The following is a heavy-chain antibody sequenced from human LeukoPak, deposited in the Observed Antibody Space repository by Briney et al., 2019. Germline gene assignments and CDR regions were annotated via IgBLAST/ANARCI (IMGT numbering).Heavy chain of an antibody. Sequence: SGTLSLTCTVSGGSISSYYWSWIRRPPGKGLEWIGYIYYSGSTSYNPSLKSRVTISVDTSKNQFSLKLSSVTAADTAVYYCATCSSTSCYANNYYYYMDVWGKGTTVTVSS. CDR1: GGSISSYY. D-gene: IGHD2-2*01. CDR2: IYYSGST. V-gene: IGHV4-59*01. J-gene: IGHJ6*03. CDR3: ATCSSTSCYANNYYYYMDV.